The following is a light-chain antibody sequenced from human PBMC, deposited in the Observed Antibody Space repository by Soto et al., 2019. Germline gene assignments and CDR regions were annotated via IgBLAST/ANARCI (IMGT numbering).Light chain of an antibody. CDR2: RDS. CDR3: QVWDSSTVV. J-gene: IGLJ2*01. V-gene: IGLV3-9*01. Sequence: SYELTQPLSVSVALGQTAKITCGGNNIGSKNVHWYQQKPGQAPVLVIYRDSGRPSGIPERFSGSKSGNTATLTISRAQAGDEADYYCQVWDSSTVVFGGETNLTVL. CDR1: NIGSKN.